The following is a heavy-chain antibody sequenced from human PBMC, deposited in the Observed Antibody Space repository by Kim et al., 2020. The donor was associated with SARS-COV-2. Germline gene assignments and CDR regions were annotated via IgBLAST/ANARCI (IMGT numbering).Heavy chain of an antibody. J-gene: IGHJ4*02. V-gene: IGHV3-23*01. D-gene: IGHD4-17*01. Sequence: YADTVKGRFTISRDNAKKTLYRQMNSQRAEDTAVYYCAKVGGKHYGYYLDYWGQGTLVTVSS. CDR3: AKVGGKHYGYYLDY.